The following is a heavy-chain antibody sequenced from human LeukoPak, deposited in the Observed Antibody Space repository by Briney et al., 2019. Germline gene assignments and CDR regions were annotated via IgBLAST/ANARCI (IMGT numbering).Heavy chain of an antibody. V-gene: IGHV1-24*01. J-gene: IGHJ3*02. CDR1: GHTLTELS. CDR2: FDPEDGET. Sequence: ASVKVSCKVSGHTLTELSMHWVRQAPGKGLEWMGGFDPEDGETIYAQKFQGRVTMTEDTSTDTAYMELSSLRSEDTAVYYCATDRNDPDAFDIWGQGTMVTVSS. CDR3: ATDRNDPDAFDI.